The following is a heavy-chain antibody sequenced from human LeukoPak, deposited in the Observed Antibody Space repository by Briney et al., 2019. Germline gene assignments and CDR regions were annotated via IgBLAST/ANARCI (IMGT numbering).Heavy chain of an antibody. V-gene: IGHV4-34*01. D-gene: IGHD5-12*01. CDR2: INHSGST. J-gene: IGHJ5*02. CDR1: GGSFSGYY. Sequence: SETLSLTCAVYGGSFSGYYWSWIRQPPGKGLEWIGEINHSGSTNYNPSLKSRVTRSVDTSKNQSSLKLSSLTAADTAVYYGARRLRRAPRQNWVDPWGQGTLVTVSS. CDR3: ARRLRRAPRQNWVDP.